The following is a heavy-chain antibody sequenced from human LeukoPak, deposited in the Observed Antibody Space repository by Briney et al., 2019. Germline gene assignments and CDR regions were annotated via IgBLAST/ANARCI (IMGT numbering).Heavy chain of an antibody. CDR2: ISYSGNT. J-gene: IGHJ4*02. CDR3: ARERLRLGELSFYYFDY. V-gene: IGHV4-59*12. D-gene: IGHD3-16*02. Sequence: SETLSLTCTVSGGSISNYYWTRIRQPPGKGLEWIGFISYSGNTNYNPSLKSRVTISLDTSKNQFSLKLSSVTAADTAVYYCARERLRLGELSFYYFDYWGQGTLVTVSS. CDR1: GGSISNYY.